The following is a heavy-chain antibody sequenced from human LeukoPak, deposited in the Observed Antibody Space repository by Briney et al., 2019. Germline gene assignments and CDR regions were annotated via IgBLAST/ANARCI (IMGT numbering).Heavy chain of an antibody. V-gene: IGHV3-15*01. Sequence: GGSLRLSCAASGFTFSNAWMSWVRQAPGKGLEWVGRIKSKTDGGTTDYAAPVKGRFTISRDDSKNTLYLQMNSLRAEDTAVYYCAREGRSYAFDIWGQGTMVTVSS. CDR3: AREGRSYAFDI. J-gene: IGHJ3*02. CDR2: IKSKTDGGTT. CDR1: GFTFSNAW.